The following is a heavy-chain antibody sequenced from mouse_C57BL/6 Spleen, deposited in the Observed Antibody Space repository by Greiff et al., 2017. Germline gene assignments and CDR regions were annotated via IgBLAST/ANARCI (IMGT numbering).Heavy chain of an antibody. CDR2: INPSNGGT. J-gene: IGHJ2*01. D-gene: IGHD1-1*01. Sequence: QVHVKQPGPELVKPGASVKLSCKASGYTFTSYWMHWVKQRPGQGLEWIGNINPSNGGTNYNEKFKSKCTLTVDKSSRNAYMQLSSLTSDDSAVYYCASHYYSSSYPFDYWGQGTTLTVSS. CDR3: ASHYYSSSYPFDY. V-gene: IGHV1-53*01. CDR1: GYTFTSYW.